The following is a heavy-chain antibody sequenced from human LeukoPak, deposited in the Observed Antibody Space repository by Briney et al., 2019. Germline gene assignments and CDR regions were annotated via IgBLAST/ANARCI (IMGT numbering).Heavy chain of an antibody. CDR3: ARDYYDSSGYYKAFDI. D-gene: IGHD3-22*01. J-gene: IGHJ3*02. CDR2: INPNSGGT. CDR1: GYTFTGYY. V-gene: IGHV1-2*02. Sequence: ASVKVSCKASGYTFTGYYMHWVRQAPGQGLEWMGWINPNSGGTNYAQKFQGRVTMTRDTSISTAYMELSRLRSDDTAVYYCARDYYDSSGYYKAFDIWGQGTMVTVSS.